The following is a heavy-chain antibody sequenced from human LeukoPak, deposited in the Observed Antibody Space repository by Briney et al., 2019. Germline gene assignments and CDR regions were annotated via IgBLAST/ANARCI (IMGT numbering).Heavy chain of an antibody. CDR1: GYTFTSYY. CDR2: INPSGGST. CDR3: ARESDCTNGVCYGYYYYMDV. J-gene: IGHJ6*03. V-gene: IGHV1-46*01. Sequence: ASVKVSCKASGYTFTSYYMHWVRQAPGQGLEWMGIINPSGGSTSYAQKFQGRVTMTRDTSTNTVYMELSSLRSEDTAVYYCARESDCTNGVCYGYYYYMDVWGKGTTVTASS. D-gene: IGHD2-8*01.